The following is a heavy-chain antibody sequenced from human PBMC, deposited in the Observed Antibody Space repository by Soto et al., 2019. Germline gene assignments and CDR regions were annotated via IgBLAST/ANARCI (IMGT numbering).Heavy chain of an antibody. CDR2: ISGSGGST. J-gene: IGHJ5*02. CDR1: GFTFSSYA. V-gene: IGHV3-23*01. Sequence: PGGSLILSCAGSGFTFSSYAMSWVRQAPGKGLEWVSAISGSGGSTYYADSVKGRFTISRDNSKNTLYLQMNSLRAEDTAVYYCAVVPAAIGWFDPWGQGTLVTVSS. D-gene: IGHD2-2*02. CDR3: AVVPAAIGWFDP.